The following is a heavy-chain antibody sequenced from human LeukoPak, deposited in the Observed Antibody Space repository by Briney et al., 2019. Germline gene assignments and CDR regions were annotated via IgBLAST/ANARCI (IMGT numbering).Heavy chain of an antibody. Sequence: GASVKVSCKASGGTFSSYAISWVRQAPGQGLEWMGGIIPIFGTANYAQKFQGRVTITADKSTSTAYMELSSLRSEDTAVYYCARGPRYCSSTSCYVFDYWGQGTLVTVSS. CDR2: IIPIFGTA. CDR3: ARGPRYCSSTSCYVFDY. J-gene: IGHJ4*02. D-gene: IGHD2-2*01. CDR1: GGTFSSYA. V-gene: IGHV1-69*06.